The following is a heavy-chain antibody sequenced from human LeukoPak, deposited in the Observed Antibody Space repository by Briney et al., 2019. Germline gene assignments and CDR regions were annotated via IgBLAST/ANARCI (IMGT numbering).Heavy chain of an antibody. CDR2: ISAYNGNK. D-gene: IGHD2-15*01. J-gene: IGHJ6*02. CDR3: ARVECSGGSCYLDYYYYGMDV. V-gene: IGHV1-18*01. Sequence: ASVKVSCKASGYTFTSYGISWVRQAPGQGLEWKGWISAYNGNKNYAQKLQGRVTMTTDTSTSTAYMELRSLRSDDTAVYYCARVECSGGSCYLDYYYYGMDVWGQGTTVTVSS. CDR1: GYTFTSYG.